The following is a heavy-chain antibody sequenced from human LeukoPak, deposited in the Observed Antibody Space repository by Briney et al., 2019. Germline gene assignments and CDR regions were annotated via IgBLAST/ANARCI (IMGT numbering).Heavy chain of an antibody. CDR2: IYYSGST. CDR1: GGSISSSSYY. V-gene: IGHV4-39*07. J-gene: IGHJ6*03. D-gene: IGHD6-13*01. Sequence: ASETLSPTRTVSGGSISSSSYYWGWIRQPPGKGLEWIGSIYYSGSTYYNPSLKSRVTISVDTSKNQFSLKLSSVTAADTAVYYCARVGGYSSSWTLYYYYYYMDVWGKGTTVTVSS. CDR3: ARVGGYSSSWTLYYYYYYMDV.